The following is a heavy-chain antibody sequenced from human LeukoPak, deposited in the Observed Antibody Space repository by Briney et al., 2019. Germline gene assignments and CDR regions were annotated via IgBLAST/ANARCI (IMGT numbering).Heavy chain of an antibody. CDR2: IKQDGSEK. D-gene: IGHD3-3*01. J-gene: IGHJ4*02. CDR1: GFTFSSYW. Sequence: GGSLRLSCAASGFTFSSYWMSWGRQAPGKGLEWVANIKQDGSEKYYVDSVKGRFTISRDNAKTSLYLQMNSLRAEDTAVYYCASDYYDSWSGRSYPVGYWGQGTLVTVSS. V-gene: IGHV3-7*01. CDR3: ASDYYDSWSGRSYPVGY.